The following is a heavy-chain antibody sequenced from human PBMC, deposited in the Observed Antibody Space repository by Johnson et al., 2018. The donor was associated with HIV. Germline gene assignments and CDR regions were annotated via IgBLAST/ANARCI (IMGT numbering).Heavy chain of an antibody. Sequence: QVQLVESGGGVVQPGRSLRLSCAASGFTFSSYAMHWVRQAPGKGLEWVAVISYDGSNKYYADSVKGRFTISRDNSKNTLYLHMSSLRLEDTAVYYCASIDAFDIWGQGTMVTVSS. CDR2: ISYDGSNK. CDR3: ASIDAFDI. CDR1: GFTFSSYA. J-gene: IGHJ3*02. V-gene: IGHV3-30*04.